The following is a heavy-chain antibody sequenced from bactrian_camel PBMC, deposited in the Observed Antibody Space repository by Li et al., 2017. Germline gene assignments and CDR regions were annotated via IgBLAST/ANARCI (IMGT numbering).Heavy chain of an antibody. D-gene: IGHD2*01. CDR1: GDVPSWYC. V-gene: IGHV3S54*01. J-gene: IGHJ4*01. CDR3: ASHGKYCSGGYWSQQYEYPH. Sequence: HVQLVESGGGLVQAGGSLTLSCEASGDVPSWYCMAWIRQAPGKEREAVAVIDTDGSGTYAHSVRGRFTITKDKVKNTLYLQMNRLKPEDTAMYYCASHGKYCSGGYWSQQYEYPHWGQGTQVTVS. CDR2: IDTDGSGT.